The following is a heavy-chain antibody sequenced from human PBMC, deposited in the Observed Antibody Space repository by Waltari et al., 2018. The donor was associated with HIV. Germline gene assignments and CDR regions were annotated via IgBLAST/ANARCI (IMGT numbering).Heavy chain of an antibody. CDR3: ARITIFGVVNDYGMDV. Sequence: EVQLVESGGGLVQSGGSLRLSCAASGFTFSSYWTRWVRQAPGKGLEWVANIKQDGSEKYYVDSVKGRFTISRDNAKNSLYLQMNSLRAEDTAVYYCARITIFGVVNDYGMDVWGQGTTVTVSS. J-gene: IGHJ6*02. CDR1: GFTFSSYW. D-gene: IGHD3-3*01. V-gene: IGHV3-7*01. CDR2: IKQDGSEK.